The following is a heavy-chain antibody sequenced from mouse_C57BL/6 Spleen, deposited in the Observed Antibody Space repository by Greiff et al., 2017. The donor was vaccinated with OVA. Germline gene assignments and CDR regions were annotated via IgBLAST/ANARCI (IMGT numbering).Heavy chain of an antibody. D-gene: IGHD1-1*01. CDR1: GYTFTDFN. Sequence: VQLQQSGPELVKPGASVKIPCKASGYTFTDFNMDWVKQSHGKSLEWIGDINPNNGGTIYNQKFKGKATLTVDKSSSTAYMELRSLTSEDTAVYYCAVGSSYPYYYAMDYWGQGTSVTVSS. CDR2: INPNNGGT. CDR3: AVGSSYPYYYAMDY. V-gene: IGHV1-18*01. J-gene: IGHJ4*01.